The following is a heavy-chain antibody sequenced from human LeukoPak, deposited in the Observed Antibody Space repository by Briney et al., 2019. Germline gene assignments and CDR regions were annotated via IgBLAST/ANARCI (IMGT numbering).Heavy chain of an antibody. V-gene: IGHV3-69-1*02. CDR1: GFTFSSAG. CDR3: AELGITMIGGV. CDR2: ISCGLAL. Sequence: PGRSLRLSCAASGFTFSSAGMTWVRQAPGKGLEWVSTISCGLALYYADSVKGRFTISRDNAKNSLYLQMNSLRAEDTAVYYCAELGITMIGGVWGKGTTVTISS. D-gene: IGHD3-10*02. J-gene: IGHJ6*04.